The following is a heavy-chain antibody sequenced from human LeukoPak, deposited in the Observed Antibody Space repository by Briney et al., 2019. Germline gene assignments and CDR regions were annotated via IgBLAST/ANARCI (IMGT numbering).Heavy chain of an antibody. CDR1: GGSISSSSYY. V-gene: IGHV4-39*07. Sequence: SETPSLTCAVSGGSISSSSYYCGWIRQPPGKGLGWIGSIYYSGSTHSHTSLKSRVPISVDMSRNQFSLKLSALTAADRARNYSARDAAYNWNESPAAFYIWGQGTMVTVSS. CDR2: IYYSGST. D-gene: IGHD1-1*01. CDR3: ARDAAYNWNESPAAFYI. J-gene: IGHJ3*02.